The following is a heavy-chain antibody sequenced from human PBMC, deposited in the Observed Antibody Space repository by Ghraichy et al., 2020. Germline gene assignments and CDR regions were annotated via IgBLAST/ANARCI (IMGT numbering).Heavy chain of an antibody. V-gene: IGHV3-30*01. Sequence: MSDDGSQKSYADTVKGRFTISRDSSENILFLQMNRLRTEDTAVYYCARAPDSSWHNFDYWDQGTLVPV. D-gene: IGHD3-22*01. J-gene: IGHJ4*02. CDR2: MSDDGSQK. CDR3: ARAPDSSWHNFDY.